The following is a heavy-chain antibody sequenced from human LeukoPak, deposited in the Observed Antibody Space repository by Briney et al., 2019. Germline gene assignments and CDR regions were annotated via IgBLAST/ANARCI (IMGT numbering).Heavy chain of an antibody. CDR1: GFTFSSYG. Sequence: GGSLRLSCAASGFTFSSYGMHWVREAPGKGLEWVAVISYDGSNKYYADSVKGRFTISRDNSKNTLYLQMNSLRAEDTAVYHCAKDQAPPYYDFWSGYYPFDYWGQGTLVTVSS. D-gene: IGHD3-3*01. J-gene: IGHJ4*02. CDR2: ISYDGSNK. CDR3: AKDQAPPYYDFWSGYYPFDY. V-gene: IGHV3-30*18.